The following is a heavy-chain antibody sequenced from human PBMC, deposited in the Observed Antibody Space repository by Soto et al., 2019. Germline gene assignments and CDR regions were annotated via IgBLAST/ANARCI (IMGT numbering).Heavy chain of an antibody. J-gene: IGHJ4*02. CDR1: GFTFSSYS. V-gene: IGHV3-48*01. Sequence: EVQLVESGGGLVQPGGSLRLSCAASGFTFSSYSMNWVRQAPGKGLEWVSYISSSSSTIYYADSVKGRLTTSRDNANTSLYLQMTSLSAEDTAVYYCARDLNSGLFDYWGQGTRVTVSS. CDR2: ISSSSSTI. CDR3: ARDLNSGLFDY. D-gene: IGHD2-15*01.